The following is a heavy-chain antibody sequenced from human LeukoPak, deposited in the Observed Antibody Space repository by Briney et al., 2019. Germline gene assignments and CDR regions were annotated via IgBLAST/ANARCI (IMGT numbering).Heavy chain of an antibody. CDR2: MSYVGIT. D-gene: IGHD4-11*01. Sequence: SETLSLTCTVSGDSISSTTYWWGWIRQSPGKGLEWIGSMSYVGITSYNPSLKSRATISVDTSKNQFSLMLSSVTAADTAVYYCTRLPLDYILDHWGQGTPVSVSS. J-gene: IGHJ4*02. CDR1: GDSISSTTYW. V-gene: IGHV4-39*01. CDR3: TRLPLDYILDH.